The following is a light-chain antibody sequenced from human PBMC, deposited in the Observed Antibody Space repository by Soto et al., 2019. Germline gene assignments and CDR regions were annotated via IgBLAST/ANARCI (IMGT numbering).Light chain of an antibody. J-gene: IGKJ3*01. V-gene: IGKV1-8*01. CDR1: QGISSY. CDR2: AAS. Sequence: AIRMTQSPSSFSASTGDRVTITCRASQGISSYLAWYQQKPGKAPKLLIYAASTLQSGVPSRFSGSGSGTDLTLTISCPQSEDFTTYYCQQYYRYPLTFGPGTKVDIK. CDR3: QQYYRYPLT.